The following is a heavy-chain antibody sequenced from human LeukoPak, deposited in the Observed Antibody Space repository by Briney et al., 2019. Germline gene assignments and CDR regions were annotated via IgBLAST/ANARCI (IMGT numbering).Heavy chain of an antibody. Sequence: GGSLRLSCAASGFTLSSYSMNWVRQAPGKGLEWVSSISSSSSYIYYADSVKGRFTISRDNAKNSLYLQMNSLRAEDTAVYYCARERLDSGWYIDYWGQGTLVTVSS. V-gene: IGHV3-21*01. CDR3: ARERLDSGWYIDY. D-gene: IGHD6-19*01. CDR1: GFTLSSYS. CDR2: ISSSSSYI. J-gene: IGHJ4*02.